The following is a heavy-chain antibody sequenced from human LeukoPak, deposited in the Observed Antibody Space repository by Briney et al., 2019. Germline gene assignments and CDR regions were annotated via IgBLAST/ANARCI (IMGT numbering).Heavy chain of an antibody. CDR2: VSGFNGNT. D-gene: IGHD1-26*01. CDR1: GYTFTSYG. Sequence: ASVRVSCKASGYTFTSYGISWVRQAPGQGLEWVGWVSGFNGNTNYAQKFQGRVTMTRDTSTSTVYMELSSLRSEDTAVYYCAREIGEGATWDYWGQGTLVTVSS. J-gene: IGHJ4*02. V-gene: IGHV1-18*01. CDR3: AREIGEGATWDY.